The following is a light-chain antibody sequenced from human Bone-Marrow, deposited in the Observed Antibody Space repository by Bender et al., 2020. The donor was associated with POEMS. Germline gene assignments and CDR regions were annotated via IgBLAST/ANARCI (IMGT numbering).Light chain of an antibody. CDR3: AVWDDSLNGWV. CDR1: SSNIGAHA. CDR2: SSH. J-gene: IGLJ3*02. Sequence: QSVLTQPPSASGTPGQRVTISCSGGSSNIGAHAVTWYQHLPGTAPKLLIYSSHRRPSEVPDRFSGSRSGTSASLGISGLQSEDGADYYCAVWDDSLNGWVFGGGTKLTVL. V-gene: IGLV1-44*01.